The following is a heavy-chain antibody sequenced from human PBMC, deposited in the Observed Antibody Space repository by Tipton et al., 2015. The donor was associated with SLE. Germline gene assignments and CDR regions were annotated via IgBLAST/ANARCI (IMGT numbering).Heavy chain of an antibody. D-gene: IGHD6-19*01. Sequence: TLSLTCTVSGGSISSSSYYWGWIRQPPGKGLEWIGEINHSGSTNYNPSLKSRVTISVDTSKNQFSLKLSSVTAADTAVYYCARAVAGRGRFDYWGQGTLVTVSS. CDR3: ARAVAGRGRFDY. J-gene: IGHJ4*02. V-gene: IGHV4-39*07. CDR2: INHSGST. CDR1: GGSISSSSYY.